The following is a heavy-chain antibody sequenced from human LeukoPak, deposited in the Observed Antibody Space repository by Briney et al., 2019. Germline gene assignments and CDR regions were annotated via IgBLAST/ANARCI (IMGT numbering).Heavy chain of an antibody. D-gene: IGHD3-10*01. Sequence: GGSLRLSFAASGFTFSNYAMHWVRQAPGKGLEWVSLISSGGTYEYYADSVKGRFTISRDSSKNTLYLQLNSLRAEDTAVYYCARDSTYYYDSGSSGPHYFDNWGQGTLVTVSS. V-gene: IGHV3-30*01. J-gene: IGHJ4*02. CDR1: GFTFSNYA. CDR2: ISSGGTYE. CDR3: ARDSTYYYDSGSSGPHYFDN.